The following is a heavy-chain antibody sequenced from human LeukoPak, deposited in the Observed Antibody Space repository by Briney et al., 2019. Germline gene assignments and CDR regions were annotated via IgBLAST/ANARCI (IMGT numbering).Heavy chain of an antibody. CDR3: AKGIKGSYCGGDCYLPYYYYGLDV. CDR2: IGAGRFKT. V-gene: IGHV3-23*01. CDR1: GFTFSNYA. J-gene: IGHJ6*02. D-gene: IGHD2-21*02. Sequence: GGSLRLSCAASGFTFSNYAMSWVRQAPGKGLEWVSIIGAGRFKTYYADSVKGRFTISRDNSKNTLYLQMNSLRAEDTAVYYCAKGIKGSYCGGDCYLPYYYYGLDVWGQGTTVTVSS.